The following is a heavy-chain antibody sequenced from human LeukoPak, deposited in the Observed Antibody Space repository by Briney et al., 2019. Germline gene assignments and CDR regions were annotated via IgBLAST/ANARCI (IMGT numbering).Heavy chain of an antibody. CDR1: GFTFSTYT. CDR3: ARDQGLPY. V-gene: IGHV3-21*01. CDR2: ISSSSTFI. Sequence: GGSLRLSCAASGFTFSTYTMNWVRQAPGKGLEWVSSISSSSTFIYYADSVKGRFTISRDNAKNSLYLRMNSLRAEDTAVYYCARDQGLPYWGQGTLVTVSS. J-gene: IGHJ4*02.